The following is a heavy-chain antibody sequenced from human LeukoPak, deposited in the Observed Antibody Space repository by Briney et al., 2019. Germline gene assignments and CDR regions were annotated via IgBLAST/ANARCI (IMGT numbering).Heavy chain of an antibody. CDR1: GYTFTSYG. D-gene: IGHD6-19*01. CDR2: ISAYNGNT. V-gene: IGHV1-18*01. J-gene: IGHJ4*02. Sequence: ASVKVSCKASGYTFTSYGISWVRQAPGQGLEWMGWISAYNGNTNYAQKLQGRVAMTTVTSTSTAYMELRSLRSDDTAVYYCARGDGGSGWYYFDYWGQGTLVTVSS. CDR3: ARGDGGSGWYYFDY.